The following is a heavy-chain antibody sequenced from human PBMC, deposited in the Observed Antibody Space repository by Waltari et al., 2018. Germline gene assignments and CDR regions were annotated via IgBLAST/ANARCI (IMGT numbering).Heavy chain of an antibody. CDR3: AKVSSSGWYREYYFDY. J-gene: IGHJ4*02. CDR1: GFPFSRYG. CDR2: IRYDGSNK. V-gene: IGHV3-30*02. D-gene: IGHD6-19*01. Sequence: QVQLVESGGGVVQPGGSLRLSCAASGFPFSRYGMHWVRQAPGKGLEWVAFIRYDGSNKYYADSVKGRFTISRDNSKNTLYLQMNSLRAEDTAVYYCAKVSSSGWYREYYFDYWGQGTLVTVSS.